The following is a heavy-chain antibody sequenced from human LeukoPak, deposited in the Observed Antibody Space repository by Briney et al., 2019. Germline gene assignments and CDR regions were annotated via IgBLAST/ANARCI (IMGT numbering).Heavy chain of an antibody. J-gene: IGHJ4*02. Sequence: PGGSLRLSCEASGFTFSTYAMSWVRQAPGKGLEWVSGISGSGTSTYFADSVQGRFTISRDNSKSTLFLQMNSLRAEDTAIYYCAKDGSYFDFEYWGQGSLVTISS. CDR2: ISGSGTST. CDR3: AKDGSYFDFEY. V-gene: IGHV3-23*01. D-gene: IGHD1-26*01. CDR1: GFTFSTYA.